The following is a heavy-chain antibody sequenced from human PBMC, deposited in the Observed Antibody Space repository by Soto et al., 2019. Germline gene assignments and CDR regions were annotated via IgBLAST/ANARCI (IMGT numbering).Heavy chain of an antibody. D-gene: IGHD3-22*01. Sequence: ASVKVSCKASGYTFTSYAMHWVRQAPGQRLEWMGWINAGNGNTKYSQKFQGRVTITRDTSASTAYMELRSLRSDDTAVYYCARIGGYGYYFDYWGQGTLVTVSS. J-gene: IGHJ4*02. CDR1: GYTFTSYA. CDR3: ARIGGYGYYFDY. CDR2: INAGNGNT. V-gene: IGHV1-3*01.